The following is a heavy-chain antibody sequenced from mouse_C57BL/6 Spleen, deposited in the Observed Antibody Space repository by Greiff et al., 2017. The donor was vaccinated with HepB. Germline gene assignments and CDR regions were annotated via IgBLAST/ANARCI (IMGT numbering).Heavy chain of an antibody. CDR1: GYAFSSSW. Sequence: VQLQQSGPELVKPGASVKISCKASGYAFSSSWMNWVKQRPGKGLEWIGRIYPGDGDTNYNGKFKGKATLTADKSSSTAYMQLSSLTSEDSAVYVCARKGIYYGTYYAMDYWGQGTSVTVSS. J-gene: IGHJ4*01. D-gene: IGHD2-1*01. CDR3: ARKGIYYGTYYAMDY. V-gene: IGHV1-82*01. CDR2: IYPGDGDT.